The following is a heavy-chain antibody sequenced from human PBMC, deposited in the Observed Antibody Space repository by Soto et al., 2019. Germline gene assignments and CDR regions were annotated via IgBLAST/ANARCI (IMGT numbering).Heavy chain of an antibody. Sequence: QPGGSLRLSCAASGFTFSTSPMSWVRQAPGKGLEWVSTISGSGGSTYYADSVKGRFTISRDNSKNTLSVQMNSLRAEDTAVYYCARGSSFDYWGQGMLVTVSS. CDR1: GFTFSTSP. V-gene: IGHV3-23*01. D-gene: IGHD3-10*01. CDR3: ARGSSFDY. J-gene: IGHJ4*02. CDR2: ISGSGGST.